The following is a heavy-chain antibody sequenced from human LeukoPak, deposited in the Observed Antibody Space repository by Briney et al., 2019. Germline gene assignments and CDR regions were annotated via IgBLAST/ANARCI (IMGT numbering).Heavy chain of an antibody. J-gene: IGHJ4*02. Sequence: PGGSLRLSCAASGFTFSSYAMHWVRQAPGKGLEWVAVISYDGSNKYYADSVKGRFTISRDNSKNTLYLQMNSLRAEDTAVYYCARALHYDFWSGHGDWGQGTLVTVSS. D-gene: IGHD3-3*01. CDR3: ARALHYDFWSGHGD. CDR2: ISYDGSNK. V-gene: IGHV3-30-3*01. CDR1: GFTFSSYA.